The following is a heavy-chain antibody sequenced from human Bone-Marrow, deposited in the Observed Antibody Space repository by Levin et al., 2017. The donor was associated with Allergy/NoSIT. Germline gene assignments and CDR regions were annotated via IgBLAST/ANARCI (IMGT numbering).Heavy chain of an antibody. V-gene: IGHV7-4-1*02. J-gene: IGHJ5*02. CDR1: GYTFTKYT. CDR3: ARDGVVLGRLDP. CDR2: INTKTGDT. D-gene: IGHD3-22*01. Sequence: GGSLRLSCKASGYTFTKYTMNWVRQAPGQGLKWMGWINTKTGDTTYAQDFSGRFVFSLDTSVSTAYLQIKGLKAEDSAVYYCARDGVVLGRLDPWGQGHLVTVSS.